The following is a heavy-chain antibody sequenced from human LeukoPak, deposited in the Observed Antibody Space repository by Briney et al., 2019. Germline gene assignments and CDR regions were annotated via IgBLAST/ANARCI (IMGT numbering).Heavy chain of an antibody. CDR2: IKQDGSEK. J-gene: IGHJ4*02. D-gene: IGHD3-10*01. Sequence: PGGSLRLSCAASGFTFSSYWMSWVRQAPGKGLEWVANIKQDGSEKYYVDSVKGRFTISRDNAKNSLYLQMNSLRAEDTAVYYCARDLVTMVRGVIIYWGQGTLVTVAS. V-gene: IGHV3-7*01. CDR3: ARDLVTMVRGVIIY. CDR1: GFTFSSYW.